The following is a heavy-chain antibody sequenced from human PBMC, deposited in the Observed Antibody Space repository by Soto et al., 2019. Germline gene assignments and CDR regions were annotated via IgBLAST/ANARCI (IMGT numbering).Heavy chain of an antibody. CDR1: GFTFSNAW. V-gene: IGHV3-15*07. Sequence: GGSLRLSCAASGFTFSNAWMNWVRQAPGKGLEWVGRIKSKTDGGTTDYAAPVKGRFTISRDDSKNTLYLQMNSLKTEDTAVYYCTTDPHYDSSGYYFNYYYYGMDVWGQGTTVTVSS. CDR2: IKSKTDGGTT. CDR3: TTDPHYDSSGYYFNYYYYGMDV. D-gene: IGHD3-22*01. J-gene: IGHJ6*02.